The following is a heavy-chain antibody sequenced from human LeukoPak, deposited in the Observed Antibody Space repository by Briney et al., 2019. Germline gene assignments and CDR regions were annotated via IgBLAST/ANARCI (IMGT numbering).Heavy chain of an antibody. V-gene: IGHV1-2*06. CDR1: GYTFTGYY. CDR2: INPNSGGT. J-gene: IGHJ4*02. D-gene: IGHD2-2*01. CDR3: ARALAVVPAAIPRGFGY. Sequence: ASVKVSCKASGYTFTGYYMHWVRQAPGQGLEWMGRINPNSGGTNYAQKFQGRVTMTRDTSISKAYMELSRLRSDDTAVYDCARALAVVPAAIPRGFGYWGQGTLVTVSS.